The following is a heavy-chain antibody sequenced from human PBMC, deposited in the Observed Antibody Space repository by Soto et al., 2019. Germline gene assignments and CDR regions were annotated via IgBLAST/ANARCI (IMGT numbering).Heavy chain of an antibody. CDR1: GFTFRDYD. J-gene: IGHJ5*02. CDR2: IWFDGSDR. Sequence: ESGGGLVQPGRSLRLSCAASGFTFRDYDMHWVRQAPGKGLEGVAVIWFDGSDRFYGDSVRGRFTISRDNSKNTLYLQMNSLRVDDTAVYYCVRLGSNFAGQWLGPLGQGTLVTVSS. D-gene: IGHD3-10*01. V-gene: IGHV3-33*01. CDR3: VRLGSNFAGQWLGP.